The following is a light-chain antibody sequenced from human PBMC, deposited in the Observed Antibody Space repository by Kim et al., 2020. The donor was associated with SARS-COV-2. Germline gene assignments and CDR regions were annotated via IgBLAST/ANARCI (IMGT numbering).Light chain of an antibody. CDR1: SLRNYH. J-gene: IGLJ3*02. Sequence: SSELTQDPAVSVALGQTVRITCQGDSLRNYHASWLQQKPGQAPVVVIYGDDHRPSGIPDRFSGSSSGNTASLTNTGAQAEDEADYYCNPRHTSGNLWVFG. V-gene: IGLV3-19*01. CDR3: NPRHTSGNLWV. CDR2: GDD.